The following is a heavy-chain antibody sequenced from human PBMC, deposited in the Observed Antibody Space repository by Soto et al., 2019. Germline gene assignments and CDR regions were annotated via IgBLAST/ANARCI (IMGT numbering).Heavy chain of an antibody. CDR3: ARGGLSYGMDV. CDR1: GFTFSSYW. CDR2: IKQDGSEK. D-gene: IGHD2-2*01. J-gene: IGHJ6*02. V-gene: IGHV3-7*01. Sequence: QLWGSLRLSCAASGFTFSSYWMSCVRQAPGKGLEWVANIKQDGSEKYYVDSVKGRFTISRDNAKNSLYLQMNSLRAEDTAVYYCARGGLSYGMDVWGQGTTVTVSS.